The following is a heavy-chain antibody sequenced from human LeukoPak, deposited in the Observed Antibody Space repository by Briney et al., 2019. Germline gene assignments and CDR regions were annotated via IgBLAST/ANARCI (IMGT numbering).Heavy chain of an antibody. D-gene: IGHD2-21*01. CDR1: GFTFSSYW. CDR3: ARDCGILRIDCGDSLDI. Sequence: GGSLRLSCAASGFTFSSYWMHWIRQAPGKGLEWVANIKQDGSEKYYVDSVKGRFSISRDNARNSLHLQMNSLRAEDTAVYYCARDCGILRIDCGDSLDIWGQGTMVTVSS. V-gene: IGHV3-7*03. CDR2: IKQDGSEK. J-gene: IGHJ3*02.